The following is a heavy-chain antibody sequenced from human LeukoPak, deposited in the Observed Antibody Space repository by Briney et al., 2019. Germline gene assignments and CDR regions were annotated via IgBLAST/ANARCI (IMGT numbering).Heavy chain of an antibody. CDR3: ARDRERGSGGLLRGMDV. Sequence: GGSLRLSCAASGFTFSSYGMHWVRQAPGKGLEWVAVIWYDGSNKYYADSVKGRFTISRDNSKNTLYLQMNSLRAEDTAVYYCARDRERGSGGLLRGMDVWGQGTTVTVSS. CDR1: GFTFSSYG. D-gene: IGHD3-10*01. V-gene: IGHV3-33*01. J-gene: IGHJ6*02. CDR2: IWYDGSNK.